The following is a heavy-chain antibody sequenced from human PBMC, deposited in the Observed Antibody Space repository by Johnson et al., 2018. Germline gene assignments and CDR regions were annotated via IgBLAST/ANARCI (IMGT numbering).Heavy chain of an antibody. J-gene: IGHJ4*02. Sequence: QVQLQQWGAGLLKPSEPLSLTCAVYGGSFSAYYWNWIRQSPGKGLEWIGEINHSGSTNYNPSLKSRVTISVDTSKNQFSLKLSSVTAADTAVYYCTRGTGDYSSSPLTYFDYWGLGTLVTVSS. CDR2: INHSGST. D-gene: IGHD6-13*01. V-gene: IGHV4-34*01. CDR1: GGSFSAYY. CDR3: TRGTGDYSSSPLTYFDY.